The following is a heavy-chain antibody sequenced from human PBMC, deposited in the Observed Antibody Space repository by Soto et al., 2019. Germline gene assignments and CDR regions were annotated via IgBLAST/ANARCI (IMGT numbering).Heavy chain of an antibody. J-gene: IGHJ2*01. Sequence: QVQLQESGPGLVKPSETLSLTCTVSGGSISTYYWTWIRQPPGKGLEWIGYVYYTGSTNYNPSLKSRDTPSVDTTKNPYSQNLSSVAPADTDVYDCARGNWDWYFDVRGLGTLVTV. CDR1: GGSISTYY. D-gene: IGHD3-16*01. CDR2: VYYTGST. V-gene: IGHV4-59*01. CDR3: ARGNWDWYFDV.